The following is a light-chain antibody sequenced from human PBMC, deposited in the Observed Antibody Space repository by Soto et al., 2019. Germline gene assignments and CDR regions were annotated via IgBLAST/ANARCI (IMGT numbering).Light chain of an antibody. CDR2: RNN. CDR1: SSNIGSNY. J-gene: IGLJ2*01. CDR3: AAWDDSLSGHVV. Sequence: QSVLTQPPSASGTPGQRVTISCSGSSSNIGSNYVYWYQQLPGRAPKLLMFRNNQRPSGVPDRFSGSKSGTSASLAISGLRSEDGADYYCAAWDDSLSGHVVFGGGTKLTVL. V-gene: IGLV1-47*01.